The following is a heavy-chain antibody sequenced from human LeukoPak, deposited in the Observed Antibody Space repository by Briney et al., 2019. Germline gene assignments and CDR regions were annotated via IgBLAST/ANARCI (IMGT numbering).Heavy chain of an antibody. CDR1: GGSISSYY. CDR3: ARRNDFGI. J-gene: IGHJ3*02. CDR2: IYYSGTT. Sequence: SETLSLTCTVSGGSISSYYWSWIRQPPGKGLEWIGYIYYSGTTNYNPSLKSRVTISVDTSKNQFSLKLDSVTAADTAVYYCARRNDFGIWGQGTMVTVSS. V-gene: IGHV4-59*08.